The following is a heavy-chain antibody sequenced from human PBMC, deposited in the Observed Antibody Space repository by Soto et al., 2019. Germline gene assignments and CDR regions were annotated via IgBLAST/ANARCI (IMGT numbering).Heavy chain of an antibody. CDR3: ARDIVRLGDLSVGGFDI. CDR1: GFHVGDKF. CDR2: LYIGGNT. J-gene: IGHJ3*02. D-gene: IGHD3-16*02. Sequence: GGSLILSCEASGFHVGDKFINWVRPAPGKGLEWVSVLYIGGNTYYADSVKGRFSISRDNSKNTVYLQMNSLRVEDTAVYYCARDIVRLGDLSVGGFDIWGQGTMVTVSS. V-gene: IGHV3-53*01.